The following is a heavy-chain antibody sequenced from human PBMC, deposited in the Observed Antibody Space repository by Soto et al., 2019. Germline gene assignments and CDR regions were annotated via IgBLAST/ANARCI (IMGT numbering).Heavy chain of an antibody. CDR3: ATEPRKKRGSGGYYYYYYYMDV. D-gene: IGHD3-10*01. J-gene: IGHJ6*03. V-gene: IGHV1-24*01. CDR2: FDPEDGET. CDR1: GYTLTELS. Sequence: ASVKVSCKVSGYTLTELSMHWVRQAPGKGLEWMGGFDPEDGETIYAQKFQGRVTMTEDTSTDTAYMELSSLRSEDTAVYYCATEPRKKRGSGGYYYYYYYMDVWGKGTTVTVSS.